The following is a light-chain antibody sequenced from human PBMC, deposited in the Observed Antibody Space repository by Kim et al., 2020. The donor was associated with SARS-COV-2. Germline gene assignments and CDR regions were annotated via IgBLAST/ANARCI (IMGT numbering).Light chain of an antibody. CDR3: PHHNNWPPYT. CDR2: SAS. V-gene: IGKV3-15*01. CDR1: QTVGSH. Sequence: VSPGESATLSCRASQTVGSHLAWYQQKPGQAPRLLIYSASTRATGIPPRFRGSGSGTEFTLTISRLQSEDSAIYYCPHHNNWPPYTFGQGTKLEI. J-gene: IGKJ2*01.